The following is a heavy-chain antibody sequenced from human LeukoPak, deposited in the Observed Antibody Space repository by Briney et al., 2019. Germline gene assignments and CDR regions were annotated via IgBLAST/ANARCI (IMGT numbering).Heavy chain of an antibody. CDR1: VGSISSSNW. D-gene: IGHD1-26*01. J-gene: IGHJ6*02. V-gene: IGHV4-4*02. CDR2: IYHSGST. Sequence: SGTLSLTCAVSVGSISSSNWWSWARQPPGKGLEWIGEIYHSGSTNYNPSLKSRVTISVDKSKNQFSLKLSSVTAADTAVYYCATHGVGSSMDVWGQGTTVTVSS. CDR3: ATHGVGSSMDV.